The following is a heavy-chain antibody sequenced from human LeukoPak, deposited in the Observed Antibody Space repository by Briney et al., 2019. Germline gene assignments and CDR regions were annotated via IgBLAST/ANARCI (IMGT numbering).Heavy chain of an antibody. D-gene: IGHD2-2*01. CDR3: AGLVVPGHFDP. CDR1: GGSISSYY. CDR2: IYTSGST. V-gene: IGHV4-4*07. J-gene: IGHJ5*02. Sequence: TSETLSLTCTVSGGSISSYYWSWIRQPAGKGLEWIGRIYTSGSTNYNPSLKSRVTMSVDTSKNQFSLKLSSLTAADTAVYYCAGLVVPGHFDPWGQGTLVTVSS.